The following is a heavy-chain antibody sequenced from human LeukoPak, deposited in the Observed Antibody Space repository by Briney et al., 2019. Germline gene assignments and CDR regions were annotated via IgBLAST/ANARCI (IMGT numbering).Heavy chain of an antibody. J-gene: IGHJ3*02. CDR2: IYSGGST. CDR1: GFTVSSNY. Sequence: PGGSLRLSCAASGFTVSSNYMSWVRQAPGKGLEWVSVIYSGGSTYYADSVKGRFTISRDNSKNTLYLQMNSLRAEDTAVYYCARDYYDSSGYKDAFDIWGQGTMVTVSS. V-gene: IGHV3-66*01. D-gene: IGHD3-22*01. CDR3: ARDYYDSSGYKDAFDI.